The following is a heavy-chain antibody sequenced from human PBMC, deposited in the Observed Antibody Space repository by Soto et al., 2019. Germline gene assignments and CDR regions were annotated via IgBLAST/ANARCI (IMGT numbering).Heavy chain of an antibody. CDR2: ICAHTGNT. Sequence: QVHLVQSGAEVKKPGASVKVSCKGSGYGFTTYGITWVRQAPGQGLEWMAWICAHTGNTDFAQNLQGRVTVTRDTSTSTAYMELRSLRSDDTAVYYCARGRYGDYWGQGALVTVSS. V-gene: IGHV1-18*01. D-gene: IGHD1-1*01. CDR3: ARGRYGDY. CDR1: GYGFTTYG. J-gene: IGHJ4*02.